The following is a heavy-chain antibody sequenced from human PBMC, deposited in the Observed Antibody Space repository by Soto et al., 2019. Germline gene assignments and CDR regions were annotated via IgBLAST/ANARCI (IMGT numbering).Heavy chain of an antibody. CDR2: IYYSGST. D-gene: IGHD3-10*01. CDR3: ARHNYGSGSTYFDY. V-gene: IGHV4-59*08. Sequence: SETLSLTCTVSGGSISSYYWSWIRQPPGKGLEWVGYIYYSGSTNYNPSLKSRVTISVDTSKNQFSLKLNSMTAADTAVYYCARHNYGSGSTYFDYWGQGTLVTVSS. J-gene: IGHJ4*02. CDR1: GGSISSYY.